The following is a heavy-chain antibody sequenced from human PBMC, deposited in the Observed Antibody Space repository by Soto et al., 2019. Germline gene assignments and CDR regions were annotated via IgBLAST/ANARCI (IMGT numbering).Heavy chain of an antibody. CDR3: ARSRLATTPYFDY. V-gene: IGHV1-3*01. CDR2: INAGNGNT. Sequence: QVQLVQSGAEVKKPGASVKVSCEASGYTFTSYAMHWVRQAPGQRLEWMGWINAGNGNTKYSQKFQGRVTITRDTSASTAYMELSSLRSEDTAVYYCARSRLATTPYFDYWGQGTLVTVSS. D-gene: IGHD5-12*01. CDR1: GYTFTSYA. J-gene: IGHJ4*02.